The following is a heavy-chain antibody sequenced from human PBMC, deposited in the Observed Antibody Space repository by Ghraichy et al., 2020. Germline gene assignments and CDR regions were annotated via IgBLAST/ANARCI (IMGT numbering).Heavy chain of an antibody. D-gene: IGHD6-13*01. CDR2: INHSGST. Sequence: GSLRLSCAVYGGSFSGYYWSWIRQPPGKGLEWIGEINHSGSTNYNPSLKSRVTISVDTSKNQFSLKLSSVTAADTAVYYCARAPPARNIAAAGTFDYWGQGTLVTVSS. J-gene: IGHJ4*02. CDR1: GGSFSGYY. CDR3: ARAPPARNIAAAGTFDY. V-gene: IGHV4-34*01.